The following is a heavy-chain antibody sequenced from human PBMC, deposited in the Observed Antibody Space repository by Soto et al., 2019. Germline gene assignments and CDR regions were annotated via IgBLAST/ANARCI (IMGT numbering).Heavy chain of an antibody. J-gene: IGHJ6*02. V-gene: IGHV3-30*04. CDR1: GFTLSSYS. CDR3: ARMFGFSYGPANRGMDV. Sequence: QVQLVESGGGVAQPGRSLRLFCAASGFTLSSYSLHWVRQSPGKGLEWVAAISSDGTEKHYADSVKGRFTISRDNPNNTLSLQLNSLRTEDTAVYYCARMFGFSYGPANRGMDVWGQGTTVTVSS. D-gene: IGHD5-18*01. CDR2: ISSDGTEK.